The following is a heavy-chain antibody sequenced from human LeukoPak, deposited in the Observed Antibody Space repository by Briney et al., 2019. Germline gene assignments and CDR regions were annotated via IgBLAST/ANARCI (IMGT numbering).Heavy chain of an antibody. CDR3: AKATSVTTLFDY. CDR2: ISGSGDYT. D-gene: IGHD4-17*01. J-gene: IGHJ4*02. Sequence: GGSLRLSCAASGFTFSSYAMSWVRQAPGKGLEWVSAISGSGDYTYYADSVKGRFTISRDNSKNTLYLQMNSLRVEDTAVYYCAKATSVTTLFDYWGQGTLVTVSS. CDR1: GFTFSSYA. V-gene: IGHV3-23*01.